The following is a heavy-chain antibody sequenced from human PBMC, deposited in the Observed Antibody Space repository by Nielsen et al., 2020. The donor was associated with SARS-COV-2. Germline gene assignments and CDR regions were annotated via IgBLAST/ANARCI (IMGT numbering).Heavy chain of an antibody. CDR1: GFTFSSYS. Sequence: GESLKISCAASGFTFSSYSMNWVRQAPGKGLEWVSVIYSGGSTYYADSVKGRFTISRDNAKNSLYLQMNSLRDEDTAVYYCARGAAPYYYYYYMDVWGKGTTVTVSS. CDR3: ARGAAPYYYYYYMDV. D-gene: IGHD1-26*01. J-gene: IGHJ6*03. V-gene: IGHV3-66*01. CDR2: IYSGGST.